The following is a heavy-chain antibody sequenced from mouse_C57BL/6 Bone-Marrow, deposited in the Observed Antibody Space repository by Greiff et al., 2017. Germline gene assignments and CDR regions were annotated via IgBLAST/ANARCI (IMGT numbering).Heavy chain of an antibody. D-gene: IGHD2-4*01. CDR2: IYPRSGNT. Sequence: QVQLKESGAELARPGASVKLSCKASGYTFTSYGISWVKQRTGQGLEWIGEIYPRSGNTYYNEKFKGKATLTAHKSSSTAYMELRNLTSEDSAVYFCAIPLYYDYDEGWGQGTTLTVSS. CDR1: GYTFTSYG. J-gene: IGHJ2*01. V-gene: IGHV1-81*01. CDR3: AIPLYYDYDEG.